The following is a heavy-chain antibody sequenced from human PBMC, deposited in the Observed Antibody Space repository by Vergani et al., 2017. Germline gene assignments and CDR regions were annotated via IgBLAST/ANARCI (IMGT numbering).Heavy chain of an antibody. D-gene: IGHD3-22*01. CDR2: ISSSSSYI. J-gene: IGHJ4*02. Sequence: EVQLVESGGGLVKPGGSLRLSCAAFGFTFSSYRMNWVRQVPGKGLEWVSSISSSSSYIYYADSVKGRFTISRDNAKNSLYLQMNSLRAEDTAVYYCARDAHYYDSGGDYWGQGTLVTVSS. CDR1: GFTFSSYR. V-gene: IGHV3-21*01. CDR3: ARDAHYYDSGGDY.